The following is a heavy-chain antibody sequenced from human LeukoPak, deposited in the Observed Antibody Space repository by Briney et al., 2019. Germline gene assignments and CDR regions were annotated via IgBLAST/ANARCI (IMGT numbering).Heavy chain of an antibody. CDR3: ARDGTYCSGGNCYSMFDY. D-gene: IGHD2-15*01. J-gene: IGHJ4*02. CDR2: ISHSGST. CDR1: DGSFSGYY. Sequence: PSETLSLTCAVYDGSFSGYYWSWIRQPPGKGLEWIGEISHSGSTNYNPPLKSRVTISVDTSKNQFSLNLSSVSAADTAVYYCARDGTYCSGGNCYSMFDYWGQGTLVTVSS. V-gene: IGHV4-34*01.